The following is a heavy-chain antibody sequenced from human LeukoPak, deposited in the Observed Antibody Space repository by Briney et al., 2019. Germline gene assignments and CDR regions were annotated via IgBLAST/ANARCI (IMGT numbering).Heavy chain of an antibody. CDR3: ARDPNGGNSGAYYYYYMDV. V-gene: IGHV4-59*01. CDR2: IYYSGST. Sequence: SETLSLTCTVSGGSISSYYWSWIRQPPGKRLEWIGYIYYSGSTNYNPSLKSRVTISVDTSKNQFSLKLSSVTAADTAVYYCARDPNGGNSGAYYYYYMDVWGKGTTVTVSS. D-gene: IGHD4-23*01. J-gene: IGHJ6*03. CDR1: GGSISSYY.